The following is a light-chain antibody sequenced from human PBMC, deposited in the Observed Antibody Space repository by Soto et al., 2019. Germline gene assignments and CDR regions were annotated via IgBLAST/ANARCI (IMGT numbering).Light chain of an antibody. J-gene: IGLJ1*01. CDR2: DNV. Sequence: QSVLTQPPSVSAAPGQNVTISCSGSSSNIGNNFVSWYQQLPGTAPKILIYDNVKRPSGIPDRFSGFKSGASATLGITGLQTGDEADYYCGSWDTSLRLCYVFGTGTKLTVL. CDR1: SSNIGNNF. V-gene: IGLV1-51*01. CDR3: GSWDTSLRLCYV.